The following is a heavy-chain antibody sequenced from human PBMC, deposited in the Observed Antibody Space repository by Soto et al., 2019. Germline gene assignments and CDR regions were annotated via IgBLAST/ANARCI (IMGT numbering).Heavy chain of an antibody. J-gene: IGHJ4*02. CDR3: ARDYAILTGYYSGYFYY. D-gene: IGHD3-9*01. V-gene: IGHV1-18*04. CDR2: ISAYNGNT. Sequence: ASVKVSCKASGYTFTSYGISWVRQAPGQGLEWMGWISAYNGNTNYAQKLQGRVTMTTDTSTSTAYMEMRSLRSDDTAVYYCARDYAILTGYYSGYFYYCGQGTLVTVSS. CDR1: GYTFTSYG.